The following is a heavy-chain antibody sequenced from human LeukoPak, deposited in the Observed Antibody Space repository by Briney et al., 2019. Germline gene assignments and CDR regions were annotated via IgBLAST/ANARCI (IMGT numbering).Heavy chain of an antibody. CDR1: GFTFSPYA. D-gene: IGHD3-22*01. Sequence: PGGSLRLSCAASGFTFSPYAMSWVRQAPGKGLEWVSGISTNADVTYYIDSVKGRFTISRDNSKNTLYLQMNSLRAEDTAVYYCAKDGGYYDSSDYYFEYWGQGTLVTVSS. CDR3: AKDGGYYDSSDYYFEY. J-gene: IGHJ4*02. V-gene: IGHV3-23*01. CDR2: ISTNADVT.